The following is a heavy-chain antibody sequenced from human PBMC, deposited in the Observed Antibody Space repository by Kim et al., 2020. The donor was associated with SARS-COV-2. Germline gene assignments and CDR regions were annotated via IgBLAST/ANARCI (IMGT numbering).Heavy chain of an antibody. J-gene: IGHJ5*01. D-gene: IGHD3-3*01. V-gene: IGHV3-30-3*01. CDR2: ISYDGSNK. CDR1: GFTFSSCA. Sequence: GGSLRLSCAASGFTFSSCAMHWVRQAPGKGLEWVAVISYDGSNKNYADSVKGRFTISRDNSKNTLYLQMNSLRGSASAPNLFPLYS. CDR3: PLYS.